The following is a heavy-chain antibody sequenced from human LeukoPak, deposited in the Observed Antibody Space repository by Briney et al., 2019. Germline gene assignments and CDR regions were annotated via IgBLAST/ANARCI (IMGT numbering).Heavy chain of an antibody. J-gene: IGHJ6*02. CDR3: ARHEDSSNFYYYGMDV. D-gene: IGHD6-6*01. Sequence: GESLKISCKGSGYSFTSYWIGWVRQMPGKGLEWMGIIYPGDSDTRYSPSFQGQVTISADKSISTAYLQWSSLKASDTAMYYCARHEDSSNFYYYGMDVWGQGTTVTVSS. V-gene: IGHV5-51*01. CDR1: GYSFTSYW. CDR2: IYPGDSDT.